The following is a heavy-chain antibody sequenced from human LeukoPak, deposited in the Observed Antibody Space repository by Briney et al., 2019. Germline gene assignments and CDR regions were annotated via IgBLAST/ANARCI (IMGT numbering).Heavy chain of an antibody. CDR3: ARGWGSVGVHFDY. V-gene: IGHV3-21*01. Sequence: PGGSLRLSCAASGFTFSSYSMNWVRQAPGKGLEWVSSISSSSSYIYYADSVKGRFTISRDNAKNSLYLQMNSLRAEDTAVYYCARGWGSVGVHFDYWGQGTLVAVSS. D-gene: IGHD1-26*01. CDR2: ISSSSSYI. CDR1: GFTFSSYS. J-gene: IGHJ4*02.